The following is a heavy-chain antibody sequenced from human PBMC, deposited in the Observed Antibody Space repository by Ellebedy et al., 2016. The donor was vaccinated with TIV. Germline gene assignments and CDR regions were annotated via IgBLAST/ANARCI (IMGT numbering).Heavy chain of an antibody. V-gene: IGHV3-53*01. CDR1: GFTLSSSY. J-gene: IGHJ4*02. D-gene: IGHD3-16*01. CDR2: VYSGGNT. Sequence: GESLKISCAASGFTLSSSYMTWVRQAPGKGLEWVSVVYSGGNTYYADSVKGRFTISRDNSKNTLSLEMNSLRVDNTAVYFCARGPVRYTQKGGFLDYWGQGTLVTASS. CDR3: ARGPVRYTQKGGFLDY.